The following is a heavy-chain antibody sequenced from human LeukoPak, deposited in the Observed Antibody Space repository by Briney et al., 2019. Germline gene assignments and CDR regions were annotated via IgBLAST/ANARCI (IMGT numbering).Heavy chain of an antibody. CDR1: GFTFSSYW. J-gene: IGHJ4*02. CDR2: INSDGSST. Sequence: GGSLRLSCAASGFTFSSYWMHWVRQAPGKGLVWVSRINSDGSSTSYADSVKGRFTISRDNAKNSLFLQMDSLRAEDTAMYYCARVDCSESNCYLDYWGQGTLVTVSS. V-gene: IGHV3-74*01. CDR3: ARVDCSESNCYLDY. D-gene: IGHD2-15*01.